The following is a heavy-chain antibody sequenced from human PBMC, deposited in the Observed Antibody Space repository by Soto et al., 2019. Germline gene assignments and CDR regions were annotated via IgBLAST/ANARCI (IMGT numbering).Heavy chain of an antibody. V-gene: IGHV5-10-1*01. Sequence: GESLKISCKGSGYSFTSYWISWVRQMPAKGLEGMGTIDTSDSYTNYSPSFQGHVTISPDKSISTAYLQRSSLKASDTAMYYCARSNYDILTGTPTPRGLDTWGQGTLVTVSS. J-gene: IGHJ5*02. CDR1: GYSFTSYW. CDR3: ARSNYDILTGTPTPRGLDT. D-gene: IGHD3-9*01. CDR2: IDTSDSYT.